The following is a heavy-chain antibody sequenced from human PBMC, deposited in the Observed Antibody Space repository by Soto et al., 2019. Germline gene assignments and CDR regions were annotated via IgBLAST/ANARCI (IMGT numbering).Heavy chain of an antibody. CDR2: IIPIFGTA. CDR3: ARDGYGDIVGYFQH. CDR1: RGRFNSYS. J-gene: IGHJ1*01. V-gene: IGHV1-69*13. D-gene: IGHD4-17*01. Sequence: SPVNVSCKDCRGRFNSYSIRWLHQAPGQGLEWMGEIIPIFGTANSAQKFQGRVTITADESTSTAYMELSSLRSEDKSVYYYARDGYGDIVGYFQHWGQGTLVTVSS.